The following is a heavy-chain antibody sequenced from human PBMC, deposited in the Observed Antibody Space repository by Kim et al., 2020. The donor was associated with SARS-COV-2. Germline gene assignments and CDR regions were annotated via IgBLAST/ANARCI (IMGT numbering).Heavy chain of an antibody. J-gene: IGHJ1*01. CDR1: GFKFDDCA. D-gene: IGHD5-12*01. CDR3: VKDRSRSGYKEYFDH. V-gene: IGHV3-43*01. Sequence: GGSLRLSCVASGFKFDDCAMHWVRQAPGKALEWVSLINWDGGITDYGDSVEGRFTISRDNTRNSLYLEMSSLRPEDSGIYYCVKDRSRSGYKEYFDHWGQGTVLTVSS. CDR2: INWDGGIT.